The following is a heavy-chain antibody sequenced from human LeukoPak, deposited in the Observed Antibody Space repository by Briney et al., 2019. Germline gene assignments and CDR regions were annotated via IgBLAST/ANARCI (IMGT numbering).Heavy chain of an antibody. CDR3: ARGHSRRRPLYTATMVVTPWFDP. D-gene: IGHD4-23*01. CDR2: INHSGST. Sequence: PGGSLRLSCAASGFTVSSNYMSWVRQPPGKGLEWIGEINHSGSTNYNPSLKSRGTISVDTSKNQFSLKLSSVTAADTAVYYCARGHSRRRPLYTATMVVTPWFDPWGQGTLVTVSS. CDR1: GFTVSSNY. V-gene: IGHV4-34*01. J-gene: IGHJ5*02.